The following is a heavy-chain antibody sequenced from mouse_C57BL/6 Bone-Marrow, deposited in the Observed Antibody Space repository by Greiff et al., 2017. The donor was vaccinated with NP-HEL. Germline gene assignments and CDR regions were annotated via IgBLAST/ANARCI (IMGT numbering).Heavy chain of an antibody. CDR3: ARRPIYDGYYWFAY. CDR2: IDPSDSET. V-gene: IGHV1-52*01. CDR1: GYTFTSYW. D-gene: IGHD2-3*01. Sequence: VQLQQPGAELVRPGSSVKLSCKASGYTFTSYWMHWVKQRPIQGLEWIGNIDPSDSETHYNQKFKDKATLTVDKSSSTAYMQLSSLTSEDSAVYYCARRPIYDGYYWFAYWGQGTLVTVSA. J-gene: IGHJ3*01.